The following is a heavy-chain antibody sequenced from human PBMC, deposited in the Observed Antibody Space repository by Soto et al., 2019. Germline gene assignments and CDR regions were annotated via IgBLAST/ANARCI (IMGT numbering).Heavy chain of an antibody. Sequence: QVQLVESGGGVVQPGRSLRLSCAASGFTFSSYGMHWVRQAPGKGLEWVAVIWYDGSNKYYADSVKGRFTISRDNSKNTLYLQMNSLRAEDTAVYYCARLGEEKGIAADWGYFDYWGQGTLVTVSS. CDR3: ARLGEEKGIAADWGYFDY. J-gene: IGHJ4*02. D-gene: IGHD6-13*01. CDR1: GFTFSSYG. V-gene: IGHV3-33*01. CDR2: IWYDGSNK.